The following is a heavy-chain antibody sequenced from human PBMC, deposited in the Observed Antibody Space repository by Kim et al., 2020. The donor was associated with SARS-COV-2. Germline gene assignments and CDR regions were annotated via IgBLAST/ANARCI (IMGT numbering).Heavy chain of an antibody. CDR2: ISYDGSNT. Sequence: GGSLRLSCAASGFTFSSYAMHWVRQAPGKGLEWVAVISYDGSNTYYADSVKGRFTISRDNSKNTLYLQMNSLRAEDTAVYYCARDPGGPNPDYGDYAFPSYGMDVWGQGTTVTVSS. V-gene: IGHV3-30-3*01. CDR3: ARDPGGPNPDYGDYAFPSYGMDV. CDR1: GFTFSSYA. D-gene: IGHD4-17*01. J-gene: IGHJ6*02.